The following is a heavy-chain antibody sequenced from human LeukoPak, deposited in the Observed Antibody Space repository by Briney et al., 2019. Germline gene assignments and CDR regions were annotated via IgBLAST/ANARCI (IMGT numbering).Heavy chain of an antibody. V-gene: IGHV3-9*03. D-gene: IGHD1-26*01. CDR3: AKDWAEEPTEYFDY. Sequence: GGSLRLSCAASGFTFDDYAMHWVRQAPGKGQEWVSGISWNSGSIGYADSVKGRFTISRDNAKNSLYLQMNSLRAEDMALYYCAKDWAEEPTEYFDYWGQGTLVTVSS. J-gene: IGHJ4*02. CDR2: ISWNSGSI. CDR1: GFTFDDYA.